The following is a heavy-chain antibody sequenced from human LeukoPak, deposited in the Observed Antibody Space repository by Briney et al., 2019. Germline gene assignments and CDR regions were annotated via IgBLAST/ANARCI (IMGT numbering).Heavy chain of an antibody. CDR3: AARGYSGYGAVVY. CDR2: IIPIFGTA. Sequence: SVKVSCKAPGGTFSSYAISWVRQAPGQGLEWMGGIIPIFGTANYAQKFQGRVTITADESTSTAYMELSSLRSEDTAVYYCAARGYSGYGAVVYWGQGTLVTVSS. D-gene: IGHD5-12*01. J-gene: IGHJ4*02. CDR1: GGTFSSYA. V-gene: IGHV1-69*13.